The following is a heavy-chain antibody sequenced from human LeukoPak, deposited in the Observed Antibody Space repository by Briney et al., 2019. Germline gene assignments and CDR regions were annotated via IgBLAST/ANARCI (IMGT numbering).Heavy chain of an antibody. V-gene: IGHV3-33*01. Sequence: GRSLRLSCAASGFTFSSYGMHWVRQAPGKGLEWVAVIWYDGSNKYYADSVKGRFTISRDNSKNTLYLQMNSLRAEDTAVYYCARGESRGDLTHFDYWGQGTLVTVSS. CDR2: IWYDGSNK. J-gene: IGHJ4*02. D-gene: IGHD4-17*01. CDR3: ARGESRGDLTHFDY. CDR1: GFTFSSYG.